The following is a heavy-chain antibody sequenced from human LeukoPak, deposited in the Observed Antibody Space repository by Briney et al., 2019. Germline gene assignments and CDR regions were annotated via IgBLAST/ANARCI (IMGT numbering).Heavy chain of an antibody. CDR3: VPKGNEGY. Sequence: PGGSLRLSCAASGFTFSSYSMNWVRQAPGKGLEYVSAISPNGGSTYYADSVEGRFTISRDNSKNTLYLQMSSLRVEDTAVYYCVPKGNEGYWGQGTLVTVSS. V-gene: IGHV3-64D*06. D-gene: IGHD1-1*01. CDR1: GFTFSSYS. J-gene: IGHJ4*02. CDR2: ISPNGGST.